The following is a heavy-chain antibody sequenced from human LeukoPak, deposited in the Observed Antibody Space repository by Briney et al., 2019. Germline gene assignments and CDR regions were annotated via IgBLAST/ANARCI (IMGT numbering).Heavy chain of an antibody. CDR3: ARPEYGDYKNDAFDI. J-gene: IGHJ3*02. V-gene: IGHV3-30*03. CDR2: ISYDGSNK. Sequence: PGGSLRLSCAASGFTFSSYGMHWVRQAPGKGLEWVAVISYDGSNKYHADSVKGRFTISRDNSKNTLYLQMNSLRAEDTAVYYCARPEYGDYKNDAFDIWGQGTMVTVSS. D-gene: IGHD4-17*01. CDR1: GFTFSSYG.